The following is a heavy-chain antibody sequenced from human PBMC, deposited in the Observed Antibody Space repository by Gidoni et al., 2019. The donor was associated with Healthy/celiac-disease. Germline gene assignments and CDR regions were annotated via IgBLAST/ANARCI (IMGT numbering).Heavy chain of an antibody. V-gene: IGHV3-9*01. CDR1: GFTFDDYA. D-gene: IGHD6-19*01. CDR2: ISWNSGSI. Sequence: EVQLVESGGGLVQPGRSLRLSCAASGFTFDDYAMHWVRQAPGKGLEWVSGISWNSGSIGYADSVKGRFTISRDNAKNSLYLQMNSLRAEDTALYYCAKDIKRSSSGWYETDAFDIWGQGTMVTVSS. J-gene: IGHJ3*02. CDR3: AKDIKRSSSGWYETDAFDI.